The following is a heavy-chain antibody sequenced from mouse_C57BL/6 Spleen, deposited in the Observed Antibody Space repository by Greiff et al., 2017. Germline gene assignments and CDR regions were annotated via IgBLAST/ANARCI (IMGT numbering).Heavy chain of an antibody. CDR1: GFTFSDYY. Sequence: DVKLVESEGGLVQPGSSMKLSCTASGFTFSDYYMAWVRQVPEKGLEWVANINYDGSSTYYLDSLKSRFIISRDNAKNILYLQMSSLKSEDTATYYCARYSNSWYFDVWGTGTTVTVSS. CDR2: INYDGSST. J-gene: IGHJ1*03. CDR3: ARYSNSWYFDV. D-gene: IGHD2-5*01. V-gene: IGHV5-16*01.